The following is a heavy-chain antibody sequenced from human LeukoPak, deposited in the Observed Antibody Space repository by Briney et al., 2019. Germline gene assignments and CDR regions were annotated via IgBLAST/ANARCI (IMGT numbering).Heavy chain of an antibody. CDR2: INPSGGST. CDR3: AKESGLRVRGVIPLMDV. D-gene: IGHD3-10*01. CDR1: GYTFSSNY. Sequence: ASVKFSCKASGYTFSSNYMHWVRQAPGQGLEWMGIINPSGGSTNYAQKFQGRVTMTRDTSTSTVYMELSSLRSEDTAVYYCAKESGLRVRGVIPLMDVWGKGTTVTISS. J-gene: IGHJ6*03. V-gene: IGHV1-46*01.